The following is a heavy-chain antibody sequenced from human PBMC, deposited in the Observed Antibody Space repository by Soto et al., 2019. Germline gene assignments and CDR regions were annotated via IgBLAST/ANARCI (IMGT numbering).Heavy chain of an antibody. Sequence: GGSLRLSCAASGFTFDDYAMHWVRQAPGKGLEWVSGISWNSGSIGYADSVKGRFTISRDNAKNSLHLQMNSLRAEDTALYYCAKGALFGVVIGWFDPWGQGTLVTVSS. D-gene: IGHD3-3*01. V-gene: IGHV3-9*01. J-gene: IGHJ5*02. CDR1: GFTFDDYA. CDR3: AKGALFGVVIGWFDP. CDR2: ISWNSGSI.